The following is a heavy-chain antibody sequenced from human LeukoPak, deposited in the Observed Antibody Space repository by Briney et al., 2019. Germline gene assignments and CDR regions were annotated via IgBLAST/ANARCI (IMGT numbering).Heavy chain of an antibody. CDR1: GITISNYG. J-gene: IGHJ4*02. Sequence: GGSLRLSCAVSGITISNYGMSWIRQAPGKGLEWVAGISGSGGGTNYAVSVKGRFTISRDNPKNTLYLQMNSLRAEDTVVYFCAKRGVVIRVILVGFHKEAYYFDSWGQGALVTVSS. CDR3: AKRGVVIRVILVGFHKEAYYFDS. V-gene: IGHV3-23*01. D-gene: IGHD3-22*01. CDR2: ISGSGGGT.